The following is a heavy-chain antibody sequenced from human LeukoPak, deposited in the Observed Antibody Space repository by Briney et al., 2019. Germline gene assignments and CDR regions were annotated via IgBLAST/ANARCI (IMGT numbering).Heavy chain of an antibody. V-gene: IGHV3-11*01. J-gene: IGHJ4*02. CDR3: AKVPIVGATFGHLDY. Sequence: GGSLRLSCAASGFTFSDYYMSWIRQAPGKGLEWVSYISSSGSTIYYADSVKGRFTISRDNSKNTPYLQMNSLRAEDTAVYYCAKVPIVGATFGHLDYWGQGTLVTVSS. CDR1: GFTFSDYY. CDR2: ISSSGSTI. D-gene: IGHD1-26*01.